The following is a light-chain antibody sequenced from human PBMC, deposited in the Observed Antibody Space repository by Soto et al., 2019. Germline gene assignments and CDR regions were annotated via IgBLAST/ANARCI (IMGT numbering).Light chain of an antibody. CDR3: QQSYSTPRYT. J-gene: IGKJ2*01. CDR2: AAS. Sequence: DIQMTQSPSSLSPSVGDRVTITCRASQSISTYLNWYQQKPGMAPKLLIYAASSFQSGVPSRFSGSGSGTDFTLTISTLQPEAFATYYCQQSYSTPRYTFGQGTKLEIK. CDR1: QSISTY. V-gene: IGKV1-39*01.